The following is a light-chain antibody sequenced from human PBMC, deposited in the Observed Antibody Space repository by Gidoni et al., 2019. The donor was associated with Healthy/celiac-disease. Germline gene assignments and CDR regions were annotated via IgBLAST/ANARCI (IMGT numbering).Light chain of an antibody. CDR1: QGISSW. V-gene: IGKV1D-12*01. CDR2: AAS. CDR3: QQANSFPPA. Sequence: DIQMTQSPSSVSASVGDRVTITCRASQGISSWLAWYQHKPWKAPQLLIYAASSLQSGVPSRFSGSGSGTDFTLTIRILQPEDFATYYCQQANSFPPAFGGGTKVEIK. J-gene: IGKJ4*01.